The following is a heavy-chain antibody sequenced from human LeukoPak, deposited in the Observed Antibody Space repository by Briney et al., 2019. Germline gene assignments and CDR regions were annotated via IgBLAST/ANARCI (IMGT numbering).Heavy chain of an antibody. CDR1: GYTFTSYG. CDR2: IIPIFGTA. J-gene: IGHJ4*02. D-gene: IGHD3-22*01. Sequence: ASVKVSCKASGYTFTSYGISWVRQAPGQGLEWMGGIIPIFGTANYAQKFQGRVTITADESTSTAYMELSSLRSEDTAVYYCAREASDYYDSSGRPHYFDYWGQGTLVTVSS. CDR3: AREASDYYDSSGRPHYFDY. V-gene: IGHV1-69*13.